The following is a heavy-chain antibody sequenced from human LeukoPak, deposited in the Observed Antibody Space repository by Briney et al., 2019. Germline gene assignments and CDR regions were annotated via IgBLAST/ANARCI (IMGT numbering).Heavy chain of an antibody. J-gene: IGHJ6*03. CDR1: GGSFSGYY. D-gene: IGHD3-3*01. Sequence: SETLSLTCAVYGGSFSGYYWSWIRQPPGKGLEWIGEINHSGSTNYNPSLKSRVTISVDTSKNQFSLKLSSVTAADTAVYYCARLHYDFWGVNYYYYMDVWGKGTTVTVSS. CDR2: INHSGST. V-gene: IGHV4-34*01. CDR3: ARLHYDFWGVNYYYYMDV.